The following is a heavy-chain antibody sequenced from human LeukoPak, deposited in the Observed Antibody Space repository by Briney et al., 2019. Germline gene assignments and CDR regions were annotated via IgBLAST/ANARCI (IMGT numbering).Heavy chain of an antibody. Sequence: GGSLRLSCAASGFTFDDYAMHWVRQAPGKGLEWVSGISWNSGSIGYADSVKGRFTISRDNAKNSLYLQMNSLRAEDTALYHCARSGRYCSGGNCYSGAFDIWGQGTMVTVSS. CDR2: ISWNSGSI. D-gene: IGHD2-15*01. CDR1: GFTFDDYA. V-gene: IGHV3-9*01. J-gene: IGHJ3*02. CDR3: ARSGRYCSGGNCYSGAFDI.